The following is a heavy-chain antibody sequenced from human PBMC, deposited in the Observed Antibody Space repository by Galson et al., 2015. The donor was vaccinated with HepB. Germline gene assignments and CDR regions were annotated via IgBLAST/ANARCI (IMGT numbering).Heavy chain of an antibody. V-gene: IGHV3-30-3*01. CDR1: GFTFSSYA. Sequence: SLRLSCAASGFTFSSYAMHWVRQAPGKGLEWVAVISYDGSNKYYADSVKGRFTISRDNSKNTLYLQMNSLRAEDTAVYYCARGEVSSKPPLGAGGAFDIWGQGTMVTVSS. CDR3: ARGEVSSKPPLGAGGAFDI. D-gene: IGHD3-16*01. J-gene: IGHJ3*02. CDR2: ISYDGSNK.